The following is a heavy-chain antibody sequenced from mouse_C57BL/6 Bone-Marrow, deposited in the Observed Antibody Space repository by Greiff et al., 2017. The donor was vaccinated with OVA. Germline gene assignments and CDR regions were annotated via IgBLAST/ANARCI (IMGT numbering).Heavy chain of an antibody. CDR1: GYTFTDYY. D-gene: IGHD1-1*01. V-gene: IGHV1-26*01. Sequence: VQLQQSGPELVKPGASVKISCKASGYTFTDYYMNWVKQSPGKSLEWIGDINPNNGGTSYNQKFKGKATLTVDKSSSTAYMELRSLTSEDSAVYYCARSPTPYYYAMDDWGKGTSVTVSS. J-gene: IGHJ4*01. CDR3: ARSPTPYYYAMDD. CDR2: INPNNGGT.